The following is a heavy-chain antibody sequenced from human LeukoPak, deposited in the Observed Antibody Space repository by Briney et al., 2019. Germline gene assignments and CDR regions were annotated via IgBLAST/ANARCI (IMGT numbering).Heavy chain of an antibody. V-gene: IGHV5-51*01. CDR2: IYPGDSDT. D-gene: IGHD3-22*01. CDR1: GYSFTSYW. CDR3: ARGGSSGYYRTDAFDI. J-gene: IGHJ3*02. Sequence: GESLKISCKGSGYSFTSYWIGWVRQMPGKGLEWMGIIYPGDSDTRYSPSFQGQVTISADKSISTAYLQWSSLKASDTAMYYCARGGSSGYYRTDAFDIWGQGTMVTVSS.